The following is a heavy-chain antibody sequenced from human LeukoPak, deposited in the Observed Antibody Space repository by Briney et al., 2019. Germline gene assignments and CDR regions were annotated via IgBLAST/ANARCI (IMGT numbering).Heavy chain of an antibody. V-gene: IGHV3-74*01. CDR3: ARDLVDSSSWYTPRFDP. J-gene: IGHJ5*02. D-gene: IGHD6-13*01. CDR2: INSDGSST. Sequence: GGSLRLSCAASGFTFSSYWMHWVRQAPGKGLVWVSRINSDGSSTSYADSVKGRFTISRDNAKNTLYLQMNSLRAEDTAVHYCARDLVDSSSWYTPRFDPRGQGTLVTVSS. CDR1: GFTFSSYW.